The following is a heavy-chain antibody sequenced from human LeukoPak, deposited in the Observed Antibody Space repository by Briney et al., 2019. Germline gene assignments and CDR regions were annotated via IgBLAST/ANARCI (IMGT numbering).Heavy chain of an antibody. CDR1: GYSISSGYY. J-gene: IGHJ5*02. D-gene: IGHD4-17*01. CDR3: ARTPEYGDYSWFDP. Sequence: SETLSLTCTVSGYSISSGYYWGWIRQPPGKGLEWIGSIYHSGSTYYNPSLKSRVTISVDTSKNQFSLKLSSVTAADTAVYYCARTPEYGDYSWFDPWGQGTLVTVSS. V-gene: IGHV4-38-2*02. CDR2: IYHSGST.